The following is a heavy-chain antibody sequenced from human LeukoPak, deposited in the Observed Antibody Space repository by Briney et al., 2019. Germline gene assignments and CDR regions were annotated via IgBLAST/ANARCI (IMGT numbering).Heavy chain of an antibody. CDR2: IKQDGSEK. CDR3: VRDGDTSGYTN. CDR1: GFTFSSYW. Sequence: GSLRLSCAASGFTFSSYWMHWVRQAPGKGLEWVANIKQDGSEKYYVDSVKGRFTISRDNAKNSLYLQMNSLRAEDTAVYSCVRDGDTSGYTNWGQGTLVTVSS. V-gene: IGHV3-7*01. J-gene: IGHJ4*02. D-gene: IGHD3-22*01.